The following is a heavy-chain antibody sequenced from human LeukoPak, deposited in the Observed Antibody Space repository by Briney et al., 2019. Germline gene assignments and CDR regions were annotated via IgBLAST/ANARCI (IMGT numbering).Heavy chain of an antibody. V-gene: IGHV3-23*01. CDR1: GFTFSSYA. J-gene: IGHJ4*02. D-gene: IGHD3-10*01. CDR2: ISGSDGST. Sequence: LPGGSLRLSCAASGFTFSSYAMSWVRQAPGKGLEWVSAISGSDGSTYYADSVKGRFTISRDNSKNTLYLQMNSLRAEDTAVYYCAKSLLTMVRGTRVLDYWGQGTLVTVSS. CDR3: AKSLLTMVRGTRVLDY.